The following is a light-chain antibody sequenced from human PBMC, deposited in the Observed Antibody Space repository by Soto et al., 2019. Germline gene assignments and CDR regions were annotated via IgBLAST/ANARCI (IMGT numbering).Light chain of an antibody. Sequence: EIGMTQSPGTLSVSPGETATLSCRASQSVRDNLAWYQQKPGQAPMLLIYGASTRATGIPARFSGSGSGTEFTLTISSLQSEDFAFYYCQHYNSWPPLFGPGTKVDIK. V-gene: IGKV3-15*01. CDR1: QSVRDN. CDR3: QHYNSWPPL. CDR2: GAS. J-gene: IGKJ3*01.